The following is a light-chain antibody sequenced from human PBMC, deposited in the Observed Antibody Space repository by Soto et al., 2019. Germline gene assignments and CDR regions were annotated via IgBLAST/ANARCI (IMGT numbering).Light chain of an antibody. J-gene: IGLJ2*01. Sequence: QSVLTQPPSASGTPGQRVFISCSGSSSNIGGTNYAYWYQQLPGAAPKLLMHSNNLRPSGVPERIPGSKSGTSASLAISGLRSEDEAVYYCASWDDRLGAVIFGGGTKVTV. CDR1: SSNIGGTNY. CDR3: ASWDDRLGAVI. V-gene: IGLV1-47*02. CDR2: SNN.